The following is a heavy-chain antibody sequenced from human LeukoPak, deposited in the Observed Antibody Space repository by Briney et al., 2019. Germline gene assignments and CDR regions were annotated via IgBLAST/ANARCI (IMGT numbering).Heavy chain of an antibody. CDR1: GFTFSTYE. CDR2: ISNVGNTI. V-gene: IGHV3-48*03. J-gene: IGHJ4*02. Sequence: GGSLRLSCAASGFTFSTYEMNWVRQAPGKGLEWVSFISNVGNTIYYADSVKGRFTISRDNSKNTLYLQMNSLRAADSALYYCARDCGYSGYWEGFFDYWGQGTLVTVSS. D-gene: IGHD5-12*01. CDR3: ARDCGYSGYWEGFFDY.